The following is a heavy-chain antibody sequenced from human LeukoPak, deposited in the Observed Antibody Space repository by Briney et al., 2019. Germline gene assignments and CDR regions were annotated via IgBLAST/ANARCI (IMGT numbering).Heavy chain of an antibody. V-gene: IGHV3-21*01. CDR2: ISSSSYI. CDR3: ARDPGRIQLWPRGY. J-gene: IGHJ4*02. D-gene: IGHD5-18*01. Sequence: TGGSLRLSCAASGFTFSSYSMNWVRQAPGKGLEWVSSISSSSYIYYADSVKGRFTISRDNAKNSLYLQMNSLRAEDTAVYYCARDPGRIQLWPRGYWGQGTLVTVSS. CDR1: GFTFSSYS.